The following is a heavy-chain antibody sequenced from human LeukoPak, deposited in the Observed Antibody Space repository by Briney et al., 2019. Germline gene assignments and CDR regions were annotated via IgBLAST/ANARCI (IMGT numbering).Heavy chain of an antibody. CDR3: ARGQGRWSSSSLWLEGRHEGEYYFDY. CDR1: GGSISSYY. J-gene: IGHJ4*02. D-gene: IGHD6-6*01. V-gene: IGHV4-34*01. CDR2: INHSGST. Sequence: SETLSLTCTVSGGSISSYYWSWIRQPPGKGLEWIGEINHSGSTNYNPSLKSRVTISVDTSKNQFSLKLSSVTAADTAVYYCARGQGRWSSSSLWLEGRHEGEYYFDYWGQGTLVTVSS.